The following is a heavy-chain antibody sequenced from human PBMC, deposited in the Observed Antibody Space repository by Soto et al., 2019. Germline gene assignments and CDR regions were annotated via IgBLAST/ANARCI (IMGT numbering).Heavy chain of an antibody. CDR2: IIPIFGTA. Sequence: SVKVSCKASGGTFSSYAISWVRQAPGQGLEWMGGIIPIFGTANYAQKFQGRVTITADESTSTAYMELSSLRSEDTAVYYCARDCSSTSCSFGYYYYYGMDVWGQGXTVTVYS. CDR3: ARDCSSTSCSFGYYYYYGMDV. V-gene: IGHV1-69*13. CDR1: GGTFSSYA. J-gene: IGHJ6*02. D-gene: IGHD2-2*01.